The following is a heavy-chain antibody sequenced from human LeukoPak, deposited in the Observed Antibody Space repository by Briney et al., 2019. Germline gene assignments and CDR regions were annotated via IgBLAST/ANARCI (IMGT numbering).Heavy chain of an antibody. CDR2: ISAYNGNT. CDR3: ARGGREGETSYSSSWYGLFDP. CDR1: GYTLTSYG. D-gene: IGHD6-13*01. Sequence: ASVKVSCKASGYTLTSYGISWVRQAPGQGLEWMGWISAYNGNTNYAQKLQGRVTMTTDTSTSTAYMELRSLRSDDTAVYYCARGGREGETSYSSSWYGLFDPWGQGTLVTVSS. V-gene: IGHV1-18*01. J-gene: IGHJ5*02.